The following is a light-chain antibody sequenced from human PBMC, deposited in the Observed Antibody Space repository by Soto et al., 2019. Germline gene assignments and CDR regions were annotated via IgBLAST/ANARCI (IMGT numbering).Light chain of an antibody. J-gene: IGKJ5*01. CDR3: QQYYSWPPIT. CDR2: GAS. Sequence: ELVLRKTPGTLSLSAGERATLSSRASQSVTKNNLNWYQQKPGQAPRLLIYGASTRATGISARFSGSGSGTEFTLTISSLQSEDFAVYFCQQYYSWPPITFGQGTRLEIK. CDR1: QSVTKNN. V-gene: IGKV3-15*01.